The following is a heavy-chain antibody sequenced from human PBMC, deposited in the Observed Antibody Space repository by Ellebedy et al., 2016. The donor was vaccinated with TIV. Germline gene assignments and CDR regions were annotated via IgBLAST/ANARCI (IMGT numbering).Heavy chain of an antibody. D-gene: IGHD3-10*01. J-gene: IGHJ5*02. CDR2: MKPSSGNT. Sequence: AASVKVSCKASGYTFTSYDINWVRHATGQGLEYLGWMKPSSGNTGYAQKFQGRVTMTRNTSRSTADMELSSLRSDDTAVYYGAVGLFDPWGQGTLVTVSS. CDR3: AVGLFDP. CDR1: GYTFTSYD. V-gene: IGHV1-8*01.